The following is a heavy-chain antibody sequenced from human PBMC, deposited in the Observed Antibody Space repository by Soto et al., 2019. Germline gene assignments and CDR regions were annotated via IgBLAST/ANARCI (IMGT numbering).Heavy chain of an antibody. CDR2: FIAMLGTP. J-gene: IGHJ4*02. CDR3: ARGAMANSDY. CDR1: GGTVGSHG. Sequence: SVKVSCKASGGTVGSHGIAWVRQAPGQGLEWMGGFIAMLGTPTYAKKVQGRATITADESLTSSYLELRSLRSEDTGVYFCARGAMANSDYWGQGTVVTVSS. V-gene: IGHV1-69*13. D-gene: IGHD5-18*01.